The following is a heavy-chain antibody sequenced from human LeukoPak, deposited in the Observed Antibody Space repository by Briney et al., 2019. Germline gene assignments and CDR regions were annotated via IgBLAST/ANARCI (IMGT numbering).Heavy chain of an antibody. D-gene: IGHD3-22*01. Sequence: PSETLSLTCTVSGGSISSYYWSWIRQLPGKGLEWIGYIYYSGSTNYNPSLKSRVTISVDTSKNQFSLKLSSVTAADTAVYYCARAPYYYDSSGYGAFDIWGQGTMVTVSS. V-gene: IGHV4-59*01. CDR3: ARAPYYYDSSGYGAFDI. CDR1: GGSISSYY. CDR2: IYYSGST. J-gene: IGHJ3*02.